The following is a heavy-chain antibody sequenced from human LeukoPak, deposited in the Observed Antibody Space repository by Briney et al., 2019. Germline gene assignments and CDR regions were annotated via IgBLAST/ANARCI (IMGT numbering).Heavy chain of an antibody. CDR1: GGSISSSSYY. CDR3: ARQGHQAYDSSGYYYPAGFDY. Sequence: PSETLSLTCTVSGGSISSSSYYWGWIRQPPGKGLEWIGSIYYSGSTYYNPSLKSRVTISVDTSKNQFSLKLSSVTAADTAVYYCARQGHQAYDSSGYYYPAGFDYWGQGTLVTVSS. CDR2: IYYSGST. V-gene: IGHV4-39*01. J-gene: IGHJ4*02. D-gene: IGHD3-22*01.